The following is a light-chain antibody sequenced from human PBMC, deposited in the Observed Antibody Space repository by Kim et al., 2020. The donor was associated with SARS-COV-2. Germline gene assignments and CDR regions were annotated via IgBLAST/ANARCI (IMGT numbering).Light chain of an antibody. CDR3: GTWDDSLSAFV. CDR1: TSNIGSNY. Sequence: GQKVIISCSGDTSNIGSNYLSWYQQLPGTAPKLVIYGTSRRPSGIPDRFSASKSVTSATLDITGLQTGDEADYYCGTWDDSLSAFVFATGTKVTVL. CDR2: GTS. V-gene: IGLV1-51*01. J-gene: IGLJ1*01.